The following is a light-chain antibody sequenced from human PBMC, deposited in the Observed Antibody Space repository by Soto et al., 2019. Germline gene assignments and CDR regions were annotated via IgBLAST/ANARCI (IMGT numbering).Light chain of an antibody. CDR2: GAS. CDR1: QHVTTTY. Sequence: IVLTQSPATLSLSPGERATLSCTASQHVTTTYIAWYQQKFGQAPRLLIYGASTRATGTPDSFTGGGFGTDFTLTISRVEPEDFAVYYCQQYDSSFTFGGGTKVEMK. J-gene: IGKJ4*01. V-gene: IGKV3-20*01. CDR3: QQYDSSFT.